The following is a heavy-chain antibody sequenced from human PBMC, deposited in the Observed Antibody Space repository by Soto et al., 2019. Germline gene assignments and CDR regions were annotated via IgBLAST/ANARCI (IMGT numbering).Heavy chain of an antibody. Sequence: ASVKVSCKASGYTFTSYGISWVRQAPGQGLEWMGWISAYDGNTNYAQKLQGRVTMTTDTSTSTAYMELRSLRSDDTAVYYCARRSRGYCSSTSCYVSGAFDIWCQGTMVTVSS. CDR1: GYTFTSYG. D-gene: IGHD2-2*01. J-gene: IGHJ3*02. V-gene: IGHV1-18*01. CDR3: ARRSRGYCSSTSCYVSGAFDI. CDR2: ISAYDGNT.